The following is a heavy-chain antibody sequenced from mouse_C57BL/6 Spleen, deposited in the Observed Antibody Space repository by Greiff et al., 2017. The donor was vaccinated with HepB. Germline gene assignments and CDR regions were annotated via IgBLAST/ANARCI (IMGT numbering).Heavy chain of an antibody. V-gene: IGHV1-64*01. J-gene: IGHJ2*01. CDR1: GYTFTSYW. CDR3: ARNWVRTTVVAFDY. D-gene: IGHD1-1*01. CDR2: IHPNSGST. Sequence: QVQLQQPGAELVKPGASVKLSCKASGYTFTSYWMHWVKQRPGQGLEWIGMIHPNSGSTNYHEKFKSKATLTVDKTSSTAYMQLSSLTSEDSAVYYCARNWVRTTVVAFDYWGQGTTLTVSA.